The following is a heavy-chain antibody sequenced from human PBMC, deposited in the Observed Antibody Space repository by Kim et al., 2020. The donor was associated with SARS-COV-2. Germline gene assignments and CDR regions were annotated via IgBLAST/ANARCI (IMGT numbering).Heavy chain of an antibody. CDR3: ARTRYLGGPTIAAAGTDSCWFDP. Sequence: SGPTLVNPTQTLTLTCTFSGFSLSTSGMCVSWIRQPPGKALEWLALIDWDDDKYYSTSLKTRLTISKDTSKNQVVLTMTNMDPVDTATYYCARTRYLGGPTIAAAGTDSCWFDPWGQGTLVTVSS. CDR1: GFSLSTSGMC. D-gene: IGHD6-13*01. CDR2: IDWDDDK. V-gene: IGHV2-70*01. J-gene: IGHJ5*02.